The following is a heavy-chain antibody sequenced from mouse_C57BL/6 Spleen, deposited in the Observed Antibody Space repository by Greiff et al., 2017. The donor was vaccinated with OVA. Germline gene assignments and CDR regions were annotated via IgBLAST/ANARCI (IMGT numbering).Heavy chain of an antibody. V-gene: IGHV2-5*01. CDR3: ATPYGYDEAMDY. Sequence: VHLVESGPGLVQPSQRLSITCTVSGFSLTSYGVHWVRQSPGKGLEWLGGIWRGGSTDYKAAFMSRLSITKDNSKSQVFFKMNSLQADDTAIYYFATPYGYDEAMDYWGQGTSVTVSS. CDR2: IWRGGST. J-gene: IGHJ4*01. D-gene: IGHD2-2*01. CDR1: GFSLTSYG.